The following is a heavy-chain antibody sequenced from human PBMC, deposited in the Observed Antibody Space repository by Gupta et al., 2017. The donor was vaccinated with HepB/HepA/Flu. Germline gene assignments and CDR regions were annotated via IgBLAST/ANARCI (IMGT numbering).Heavy chain of an antibody. CDR3: VKGVDDTNPAGFDY. V-gene: IGHV3-9*01. J-gene: IGHJ4*02. Sequence: EVQLVESGGALVQPGRSLRLSCAASGFTFDDYAMHWVRQAPGKGLDWVASISWNSTKIDYADAMKGRFTISRDNAKNSLYLQMKSLRLEDTALYYCVKGVDDTNPAGFDYWVQGTLVTVS. D-gene: IGHD2-8*01. CDR1: GFTFDDYA. CDR2: ISWNSTKI.